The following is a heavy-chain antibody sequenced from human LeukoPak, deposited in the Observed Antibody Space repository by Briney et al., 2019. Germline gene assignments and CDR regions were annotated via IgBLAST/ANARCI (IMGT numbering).Heavy chain of an antibody. CDR1: GFTFSSYA. CDR2: ISGSGTGT. V-gene: IGHV3-23*01. Sequence: QTGGSLRLSCAASGFTFSSYAMSWVRQATGKGLEWVSAISGSGTGTYYADSVKGRFTISRDNAKNTVYLQMNSLRAEDTAVYYCAKDRPASHGSGSFGDYWGQGTLVAVST. D-gene: IGHD3-10*01. CDR3: AKDRPASHGSGSFGDY. J-gene: IGHJ4*02.